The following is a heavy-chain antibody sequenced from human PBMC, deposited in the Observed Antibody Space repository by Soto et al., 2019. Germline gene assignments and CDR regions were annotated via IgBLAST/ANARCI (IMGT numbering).Heavy chain of an antibody. CDR3: ARDLGRTAAGYYYCCAMDV. CDR1: GFTFSNYW. CDR2: IKGDGSEK. Sequence: EVQLVESGGGLVQPGGSLRLSCAASGFTFSNYWMNWVRQVPGKGLEWVANIKGDGSEKYFVDSVKGRFTISRDHDKNSLYLQMNSLRAEDTATYYCARDLGRTAAGYYYCCAMDVWGQGTTVTVSS. J-gene: IGHJ6*02. D-gene: IGHD2-2*01. V-gene: IGHV3-7*01.